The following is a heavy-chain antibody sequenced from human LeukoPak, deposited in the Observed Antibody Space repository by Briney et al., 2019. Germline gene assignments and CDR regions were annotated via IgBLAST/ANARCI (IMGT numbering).Heavy chain of an antibody. V-gene: IGHV3-72*01. CDR3: ARAGYCRGGSCYDAFHV. Sequence: GGSLRLSCAASGFSFSDYYMDWVRQAPGKGLEWVGRSRNKANRYTTEYAASVKGRFTISRDDSKNSLYLQMNSLKTEDTAVFYCARAGYCRGGSCYDAFHVWGRGTMVTVSS. CDR1: GFSFSDYY. CDR2: SRNKANRYTT. D-gene: IGHD2-15*01. J-gene: IGHJ3*01.